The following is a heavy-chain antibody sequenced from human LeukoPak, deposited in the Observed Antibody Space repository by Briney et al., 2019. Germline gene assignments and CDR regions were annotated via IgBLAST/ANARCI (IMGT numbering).Heavy chain of an antibody. Sequence: GGSLRLSCAASGFTFRSYWMSWVRQAPGKGLEGVASIKQDGSDRCYVDSVRGRFTISRDNAKNSLYLQMNSLRIEDTAVYYCARDSRWGQGILVTVSS. CDR2: IKQDGSDR. CDR1: GFTFRSYW. J-gene: IGHJ4*02. CDR3: ARDSR. V-gene: IGHV3-7*01.